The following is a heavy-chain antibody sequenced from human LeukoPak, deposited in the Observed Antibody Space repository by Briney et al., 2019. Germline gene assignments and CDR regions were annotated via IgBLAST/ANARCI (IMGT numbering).Heavy chain of an antibody. Sequence: GGSLRLSCAASGFTFSSYAMSWVRQAPGKGLEWVSAISGSGGSTYYADSVKGRFTISRDNSKNTLYLQMNSLRAEDTAVYYCAKDSKQPLVGFYFDYWGQGTLVTVSS. J-gene: IGHJ4*02. CDR1: GFTFSSYA. V-gene: IGHV3-23*01. D-gene: IGHD6-13*01. CDR3: AKDSKQPLVGFYFDY. CDR2: ISGSGGST.